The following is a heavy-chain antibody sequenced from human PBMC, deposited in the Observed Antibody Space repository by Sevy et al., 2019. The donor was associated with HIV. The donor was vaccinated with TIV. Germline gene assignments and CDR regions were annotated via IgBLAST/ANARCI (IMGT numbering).Heavy chain of an antibody. CDR2: IKQDGSEK. CDR3: ARDYS. CDR1: GFTFSSSA. Sequence: GGSLRLSCAASGFTFSSSAMTWVRQAPGKGLEWVATIKQDGSEKYYVDSVKGRFTISRDNVKNSVHLQMSSLRVEDTAMYYCARDYSWGQGTQVTVSS. V-gene: IGHV3-7*01. J-gene: IGHJ4*02.